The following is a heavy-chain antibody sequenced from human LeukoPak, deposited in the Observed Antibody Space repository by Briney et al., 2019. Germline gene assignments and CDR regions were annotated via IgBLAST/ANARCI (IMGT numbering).Heavy chain of an antibody. CDR2: ISLDGSNK. Sequence: PGGSLRLSCAASGFTFSSYGMHWVRQAPGKGLEWVALISLDGSNKYYADSVKGRFTISRDNSKNTLYLQMNSLRAEDTAVYYCARSLDSPGYYSPSDYWGQGTLVTVSS. D-gene: IGHD3-22*01. CDR1: GFTFSSYG. J-gene: IGHJ4*02. V-gene: IGHV3-30*19. CDR3: ARSLDSPGYYSPSDY.